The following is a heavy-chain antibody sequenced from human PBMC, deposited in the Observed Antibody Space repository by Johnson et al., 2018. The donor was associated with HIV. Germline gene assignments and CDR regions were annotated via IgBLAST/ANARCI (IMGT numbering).Heavy chain of an antibody. CDR3: AKYDNIAAPPYDAFDI. CDR2: ISYDGSNK. V-gene: IGHV3-30-3*02. CDR1: GFTFSSYA. D-gene: IGHD6-6*01. J-gene: IGHJ3*02. Sequence: MPLVESGGGVVQPGRSLRLSCAASGFTFSSYAMHWVRQAPGKGLEWVAVISYDGSNKYYADSVKGRFTISRDNSKNTLYLQMNSLRAEDTAVYYCAKYDNIAAPPYDAFDIWGQGTMVTVSS.